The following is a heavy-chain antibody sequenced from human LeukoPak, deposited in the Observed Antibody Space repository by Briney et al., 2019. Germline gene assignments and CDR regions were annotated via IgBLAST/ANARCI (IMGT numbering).Heavy chain of an antibody. V-gene: IGHV3-33*01. Sequence: GESLTLTCTASGFTFSGHGMHWVRQAPGKGLEWVAVMWFDGSQKYYADSVKDRFTISSDNSKNTLYSEKNRLRAEDRAVYYCARLNGGRCGEFGFWGQGVLVTVAS. J-gene: IGHJ4*02. CDR2: MWFDGSQK. CDR1: GFTFSGHG. D-gene: IGHD2-15*01. CDR3: ARLNGGRCGEFGF.